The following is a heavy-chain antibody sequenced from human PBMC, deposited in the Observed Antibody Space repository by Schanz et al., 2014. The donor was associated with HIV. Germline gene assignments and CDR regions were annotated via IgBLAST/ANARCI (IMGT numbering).Heavy chain of an antibody. J-gene: IGHJ4*02. D-gene: IGHD6-13*01. Sequence: QVQMVQSGAEVKKPGASVKVSCKASGYTFIKYDISWVRQAPGQGPEWVGWISLYSGDTNYAQKFQGRVTMTTDISTSTAYMELRSLRSDDTAVYYCARDRDSSNWFPEDFDYWGQGTPVTVSS. CDR1: GYTFIKYD. CDR2: ISLYSGDT. CDR3: ARDRDSSNWFPEDFDY. V-gene: IGHV1-18*01.